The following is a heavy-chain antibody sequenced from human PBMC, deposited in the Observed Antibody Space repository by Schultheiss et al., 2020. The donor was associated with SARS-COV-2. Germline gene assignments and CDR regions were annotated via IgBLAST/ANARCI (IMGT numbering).Heavy chain of an antibody. J-gene: IGHJ5*02. D-gene: IGHD3/OR15-3a*01. CDR2: IIPIFGTA. CDR1: GYSFTGYY. Sequence: ASVKVSCKASGYSFTGYYLHWVRQAPGQGLEWMGGIIPIFGTANYAQKLQGRVTMTTDTSTSTAYMELSSLRSEDTAVYYCAALDSDPWGQGTLVTVSS. CDR3: AALDSDP. V-gene: IGHV1-18*04.